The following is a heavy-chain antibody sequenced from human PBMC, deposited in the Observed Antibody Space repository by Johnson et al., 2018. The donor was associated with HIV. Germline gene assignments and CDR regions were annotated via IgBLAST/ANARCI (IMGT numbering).Heavy chain of an antibody. J-gene: IGHJ3*01. CDR1: GFTFSSYA. CDR3: AKGSWALWSP. Sequence: VQLVESGGGLVQPGGSLRLSCAASGFTFSSYAMSWVRQAPGKGLASVSAVSGSGGSTYYADSVKGRFTISRDNSKNTLYLQMNSLGAEDTAVYYCAKGSWALWSPWGQGTMVAVSS. CDR2: VSGSGGST. V-gene: IGHV3-23*04. D-gene: IGHD1-26*01.